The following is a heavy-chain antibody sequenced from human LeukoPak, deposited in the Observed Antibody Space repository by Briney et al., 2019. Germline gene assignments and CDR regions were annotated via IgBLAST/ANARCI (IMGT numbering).Heavy chain of an antibody. CDR3: TRDGIRVLDY. J-gene: IGHJ4*02. CDR1: GDSGSSNSAA. D-gene: IGHD1-1*01. Sequence: SQTLSLTCSIAGDSGSSNSAAWNVIRQSPSRGLQWLGRTYYRSKWYNDYAVSVKSRIVINPDTSKNQFSLQLSSVTPEDTAVYYCTRDGIRVLDYWGQGILATVSS. CDR2: TYYRSKWYN. V-gene: IGHV6-1*01.